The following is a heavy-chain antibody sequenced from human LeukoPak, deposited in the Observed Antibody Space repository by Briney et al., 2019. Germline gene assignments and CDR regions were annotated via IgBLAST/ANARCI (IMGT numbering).Heavy chain of an antibody. CDR2: IYYSGST. Sequence: SETLSLTCTVSGGSISSYYWSWIRQPPGKGLEWIGYIYYSGSTNYNPSLKSRVTISVDTSKNQSSLKLSSVTAADTAVYYCARAIPYGMDVWGQGTTVTVSS. D-gene: IGHD2-2*02. V-gene: IGHV4-59*08. CDR3: ARAIPYGMDV. J-gene: IGHJ6*02. CDR1: GGSISSYY.